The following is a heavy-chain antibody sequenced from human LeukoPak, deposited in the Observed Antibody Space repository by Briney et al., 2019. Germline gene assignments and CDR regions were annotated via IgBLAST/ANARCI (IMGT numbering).Heavy chain of an antibody. CDR3: ARKNDFDI. Sequence: SETLSLTCTVSRGSISSYYWSWIRQPPGKGLEWIGCIYYSGRTYYNPSLKSRVTISVDMSKSQFSLGLTSVTAADTAVYYCARKNDFDIWGQGTLVTVSS. V-gene: IGHV4-59*01. CDR1: RGSISSYY. J-gene: IGHJ3*02. D-gene: IGHD2/OR15-2a*01. CDR2: IYYSGRT.